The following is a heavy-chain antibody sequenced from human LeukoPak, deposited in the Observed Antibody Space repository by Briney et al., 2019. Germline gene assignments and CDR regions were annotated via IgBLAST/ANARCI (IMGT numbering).Heavy chain of an antibody. Sequence: QSGGSLRLSCAASGLTFSSYSMNWVRQAPGKGLEWASYISSSSSTIYYANSVKGRFTISRDNAKNSLYLQMNSLRAEDTAVCYCAREWEPLYMYIWGQGTMVTVSS. J-gene: IGHJ3*02. CDR1: GLTFSSYS. CDR3: AREWEPLYMYI. V-gene: IGHV3-48*01. CDR2: ISSSSSTI. D-gene: IGHD1-26*01.